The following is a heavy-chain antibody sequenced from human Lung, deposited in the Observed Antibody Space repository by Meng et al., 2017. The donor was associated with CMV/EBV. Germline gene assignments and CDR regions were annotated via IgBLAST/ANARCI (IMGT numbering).Heavy chain of an antibody. V-gene: IGHV3-48*03. J-gene: IGHJ3*01. CDR2: ISSSGSPI. Sequence: GESLKISCVASGFTLSTYDMTWVRQAPGKGLEWVSSISSSGSPIYYADSVQGRFTISRDNAKNSLHLQMHSLRVEDTAVYYCVHLPGDFWGDSFDVWGQGTMVXVSS. CDR3: VHLPGDFWGDSFDV. D-gene: IGHD7-27*01. CDR1: GFTLSTYD.